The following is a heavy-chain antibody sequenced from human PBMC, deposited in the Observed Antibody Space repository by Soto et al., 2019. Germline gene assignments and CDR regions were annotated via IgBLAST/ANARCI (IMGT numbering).Heavy chain of an antibody. J-gene: IGHJ5*02. CDR2: ISGSGGST. D-gene: IGHD6-13*01. Sequence: GGSLRLSCAASGFTFSSYAMSWVRQAPGKGLEWVSAISGSGGSTYYADSVKGRFTISRDNSKNTLYLQMNSLRAEDTAVYYCAKDREYSSSWYTGWFDPWGQGTLVTVSS. CDR3: AKDREYSSSWYTGWFDP. CDR1: GFTFSSYA. V-gene: IGHV3-23*01.